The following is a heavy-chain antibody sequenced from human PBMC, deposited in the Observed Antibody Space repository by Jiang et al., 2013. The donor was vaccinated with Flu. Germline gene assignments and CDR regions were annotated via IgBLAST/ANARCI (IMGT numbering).Heavy chain of an antibody. D-gene: IGHD1-1*01. V-gene: IGHV5-10-1*01. CDR1: GYTFSTYY. J-gene: IGHJ6*02. CDR2: IDPVDSEA. CDR3: ARQGTATTVDYYYYAMDV. Sequence: VQLVESGAEVKKPGESLRISCKGSGYTFSTYYISWVRQMPGKGLEWMGRIDPVDSEATFSPSFQGLVTMSTDKSTNTAYLQWSSLKASDTAIYYCARQGTATTVDYYYYAMDVWGQGTTVTVSS.